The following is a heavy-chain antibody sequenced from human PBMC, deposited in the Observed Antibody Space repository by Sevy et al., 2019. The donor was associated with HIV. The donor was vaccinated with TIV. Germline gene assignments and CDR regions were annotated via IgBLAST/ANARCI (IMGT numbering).Heavy chain of an antibody. Sequence: GSLRLPCAASTFPVSNNYMSWVRQAPGKGLEWVSIIYSSGTTYYGDSVKGRFTISRDNSKNTGYLQMNSLRAEDTAVYYCARAQYYDFWSGPWRFDPWGQGTLVTVSS. CDR2: IYSSGTT. V-gene: IGHV3-53*01. CDR1: TFPVSNNY. D-gene: IGHD3-3*01. J-gene: IGHJ5*02. CDR3: ARAQYYDFWSGPWRFDP.